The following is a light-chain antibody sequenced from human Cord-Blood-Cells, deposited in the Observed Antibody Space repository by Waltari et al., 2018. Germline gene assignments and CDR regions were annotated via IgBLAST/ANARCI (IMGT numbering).Light chain of an antibody. CDR2: DVS. J-gene: IGLJ1*01. Sequence: QSALTQPASVSGSPGQSITISCTGTSRDVGGYNYVSWHQQHPGKAPKLMIYDVSKRPSGVSNRFSGSKSGNTASLTISGLQAEDEADYYCSSYTSSSTYVFGTGTKVTVL. V-gene: IGLV2-14*01. CDR1: SRDVGGYNY. CDR3: SSYTSSSTYV.